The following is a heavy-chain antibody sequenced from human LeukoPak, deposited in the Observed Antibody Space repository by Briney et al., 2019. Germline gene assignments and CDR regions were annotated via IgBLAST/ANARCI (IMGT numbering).Heavy chain of an antibody. J-gene: IGHJ4*02. D-gene: IGHD6-19*01. CDR2: IRSKAYGGTT. V-gene: IGHV3-49*04. Sequence: GGSLRLSCAASGFTFSSYEMNWVRQAPGEGLEWVGFIRSKAYGGTTEYAASVKGRFTISRDDSKSIAYLQMNSLKTEDTAVYYCTASSGWYYFDYWGQGTLVTVSS. CDR3: TASSGWYYFDY. CDR1: GFTFSSYE.